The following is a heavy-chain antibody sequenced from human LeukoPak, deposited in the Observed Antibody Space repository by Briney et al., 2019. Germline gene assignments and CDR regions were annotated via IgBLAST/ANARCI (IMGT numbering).Heavy chain of an antibody. J-gene: IGHJ5*02. Sequence: PSRTLSLTCTVSGGSISSGGYYWSWIRQHPGKGLEWIGYIYYSGSTYYNPSLKSRVTISVDTSKNQFSLKLSSVTAADTAVYYCARVIAAADWFDPWGQGTLVTVSS. D-gene: IGHD6-13*01. V-gene: IGHV4-31*03. CDR3: ARVIAAADWFDP. CDR2: IYYSGST. CDR1: GGSISSGGYY.